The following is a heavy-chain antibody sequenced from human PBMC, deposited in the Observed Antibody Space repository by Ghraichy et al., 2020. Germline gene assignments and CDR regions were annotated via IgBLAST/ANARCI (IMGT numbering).Heavy chain of an antibody. CDR1: GFTFSDYY. J-gene: IGHJ4*02. CDR2: ISNSGTTI. Sequence: GGSLRLSCAASGFTFSDYYMSWIRQAPGKGLEWISYISNSGTTIYYADSVKGRFTISRDNTKNSLYLHMNSLRAEDTAVYYCARSYSNGGVDYWGQGTLVTVSS. V-gene: IGHV3-11*01. CDR3: ARSYSNGGVDY. D-gene: IGHD4-11*01.